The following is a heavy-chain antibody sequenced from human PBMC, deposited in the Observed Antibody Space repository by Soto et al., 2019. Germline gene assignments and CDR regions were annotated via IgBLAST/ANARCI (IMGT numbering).Heavy chain of an antibody. D-gene: IGHD3-3*01. V-gene: IGHV1-46*03. CDR3: ASWGFWSGFTTPNYYYYYMDV. CDR1: GYTFTSYY. J-gene: IGHJ6*03. Sequence: ASVKVSCQTSGYTFTSYYMHWVRQAPGQGLEWMGIINPSGGSTSYAQKFQGRVTMTRDTSTSTVYMELSSLRSEDTAVYYCASWGFWSGFTTPNYYYYYMDVWGKGTTVTVSS. CDR2: INPSGGST.